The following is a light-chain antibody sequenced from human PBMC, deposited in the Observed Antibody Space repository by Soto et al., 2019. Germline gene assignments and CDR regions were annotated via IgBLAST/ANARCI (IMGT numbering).Light chain of an antibody. V-gene: IGLV1-44*01. Sequence: QSVLTQPPSASGTPGQRVTISCSGGSSNIGSNTVNWYQQLPGAAPKLLIYSNNQRPSGAPDRFSGSKSGTSASLGISGLQSEDEADYYCAVWDDSLNGVVFGGGTKLTVL. CDR2: SNN. CDR1: SSNIGSNT. J-gene: IGLJ2*01. CDR3: AVWDDSLNGVV.